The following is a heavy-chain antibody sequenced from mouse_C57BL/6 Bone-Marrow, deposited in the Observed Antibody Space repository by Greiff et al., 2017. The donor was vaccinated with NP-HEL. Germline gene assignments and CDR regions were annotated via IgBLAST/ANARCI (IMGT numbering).Heavy chain of an antibody. D-gene: IGHD1-1*01. CDR3: ARDYGRDY. V-gene: IGHV1-76*01. CDR2: IYPGDGDT. Sequence: VHLVESGAELVRPGASVKLSCKASGYTFTDYYINWVKQRPGQGLEWIARIYPGDGDTNYNGKFKGKATLTADKSSSTAYMQLSSLTSEDSAVYFCARDYGRDYWGQGTTLTVSS. CDR1: GYTFTDYY. J-gene: IGHJ2*01.